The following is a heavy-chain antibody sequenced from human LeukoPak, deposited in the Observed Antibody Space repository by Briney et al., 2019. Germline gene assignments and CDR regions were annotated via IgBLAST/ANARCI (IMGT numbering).Heavy chain of an antibody. J-gene: IGHJ6*03. CDR1: GFTFSSYA. V-gene: IGHV3-23*01. Sequence: GGSLRLSCAASGFTFSSYAMSWVRQAPGKGLEWVSAISGSGGSTYYADSVKGRFTISRDNSKNTLYLQMNSPRAEDTAVYYCAKTGSNRRNYYYYYMDVWGKGTTVTVSS. CDR3: AKTGSNRRNYYYYYMDV. D-gene: IGHD4-11*01. CDR2: ISGSGGST.